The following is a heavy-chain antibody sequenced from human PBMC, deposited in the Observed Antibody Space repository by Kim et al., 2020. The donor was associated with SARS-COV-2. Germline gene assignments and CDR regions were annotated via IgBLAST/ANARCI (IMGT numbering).Heavy chain of an antibody. J-gene: IGHJ6*02. CDR3: ATGGLLTPPGYYYGMDV. D-gene: IGHD3-22*01. Sequence: SETLSLTCTVSGGSISSSSYYWGWIRQPPGKGLEWIGSIYYSGSTYYNPSLKSRVTISVDTSKNQFSLKLSSVTAADTAVYYCATGGLLTPPGYYYGMDVWGQGTTVTVSS. CDR2: IYYSGST. V-gene: IGHV4-39*01. CDR1: GGSISSSSYY.